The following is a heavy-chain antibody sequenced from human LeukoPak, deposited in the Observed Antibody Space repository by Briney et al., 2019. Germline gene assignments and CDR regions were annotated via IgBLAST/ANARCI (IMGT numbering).Heavy chain of an antibody. CDR1: GYTFTSYG. Sequence: ASVKVSCKASGYTFTSYGISWVRQAPGQGLEWMGWISAYNGNTNYAQKLQGRVTMTTDTSTSTAYMELRSLRSDDTAVYYCARDQAESIAARPDWFDPWGQGTLVTVSS. J-gene: IGHJ5*02. D-gene: IGHD6-6*01. CDR3: ARDQAESIAARPDWFDP. CDR2: ISAYNGNT. V-gene: IGHV1-18*01.